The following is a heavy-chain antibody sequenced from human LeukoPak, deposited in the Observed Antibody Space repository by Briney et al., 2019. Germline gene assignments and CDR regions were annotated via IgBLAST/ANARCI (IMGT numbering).Heavy chain of an antibody. CDR2: IYPGDSDT. D-gene: IGHD3-22*01. Sequence: GESLKISCKGSGYSFTSYSIGWVRQMPGKGLEWMGIIYPGDSDTRYSPSFQGQVTISADKSISTAYLQWSSLKASDTAMYYCARPHPHYYDSSGYSRDYGMDVWGQGTTVTVSS. CDR1: GYSFTSYS. CDR3: ARPHPHYYDSSGYSRDYGMDV. V-gene: IGHV5-51*01. J-gene: IGHJ6*02.